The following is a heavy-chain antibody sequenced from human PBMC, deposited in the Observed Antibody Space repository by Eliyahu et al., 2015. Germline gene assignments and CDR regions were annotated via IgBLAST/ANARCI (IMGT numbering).Heavy chain of an antibody. Sequence: QLQLQESGPGLVKPSETLSLTCTVSGGSITTSXYFXGXXRQPXGKGLEWIANXHXSGSTYFNPSLKSRVXVSLDTSKNQFSLRLTSVTAADTAVYYCAGDPPEKDHGGNDAFDMWGPGTMVTVSS. CDR1: GGSITTSXYF. J-gene: IGHJ3*02. CDR2: XHXSGST. V-gene: IGHV4-39*07. CDR3: AGDPPEKDHGGNDAFDM. D-gene: IGHD4-23*01.